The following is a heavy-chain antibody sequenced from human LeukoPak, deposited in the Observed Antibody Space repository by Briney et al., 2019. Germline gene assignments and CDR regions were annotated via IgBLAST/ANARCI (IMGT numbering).Heavy chain of an antibody. D-gene: IGHD1-14*01. V-gene: IGHV4-39*01. CDR3: ARLEEEWTGFDY. Sequence: PSETLSLTCTVSGGSISNSNYNWGWIRQPPGKGLEWIGTIYYSGSAYYNPSLKSRVTISVDTSKNQFSLELSSVTAADTAVYYCARLEEEWTGFDYWGQGTLVTVSS. J-gene: IGHJ4*02. CDR1: GGSISNSNYN. CDR2: IYYSGSA.